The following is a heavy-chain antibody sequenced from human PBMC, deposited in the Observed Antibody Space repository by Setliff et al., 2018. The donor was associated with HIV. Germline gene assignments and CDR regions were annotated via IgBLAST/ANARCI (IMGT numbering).Heavy chain of an antibody. D-gene: IGHD3-3*01. Sequence: PSETLSLTCTVSGGSISSYYWCWIRQPPGKGLEWIGYIYYSGSTNYNPSLKSRVTISVDTSKNQFSLKLSSVTAADTAVYYCARGYYNFWSGYPPLDYWGQGTLVTVSS. CDR1: GGSISSYY. CDR3: ARGYYNFWSGYPPLDY. CDR2: IYYSGST. J-gene: IGHJ4*02. V-gene: IGHV4-59*01.